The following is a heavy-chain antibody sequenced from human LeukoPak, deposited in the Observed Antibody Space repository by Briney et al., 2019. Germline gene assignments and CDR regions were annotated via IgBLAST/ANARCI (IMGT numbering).Heavy chain of an antibody. CDR1: GGSISSSSRY. CDR2: IYYSGST. CDR3: ARTTIRLGY. J-gene: IGHJ4*02. V-gene: IGHV4-39*07. Sequence: SETLSLTCTVSGGSISSSSRYWDWIRQSPGKGLEWIGSIYYSGSTYDNPSLKSRVSISVDTSKNQFSLKLSSVTVADTAVYYCARTTIRLGYWGQGTLVTVSS. D-gene: IGHD4-17*01.